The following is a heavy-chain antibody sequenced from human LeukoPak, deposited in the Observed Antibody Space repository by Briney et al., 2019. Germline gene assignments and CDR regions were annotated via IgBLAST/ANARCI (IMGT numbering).Heavy chain of an antibody. Sequence: GGSLRLSCAASGFTFSSYGMHWVRQAPGKGPEWVAFIRYDGSNKYYADSVKGRFTISRDNSKNTLYLQMNSLRAEDTAVYYCAKVIVATGGTFDYWGQGTLVTVSS. CDR1: GFTFSSYG. D-gene: IGHD5-12*01. J-gene: IGHJ4*02. CDR3: AKVIVATGGTFDY. V-gene: IGHV3-30*02. CDR2: IRYDGSNK.